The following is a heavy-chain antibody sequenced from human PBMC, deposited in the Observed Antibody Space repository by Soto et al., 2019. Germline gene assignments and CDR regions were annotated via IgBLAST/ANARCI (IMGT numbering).Heavy chain of an antibody. Sequence: SVKVSCKASGFTFTSSAVQWLRQARGQRLEWIGWIVVGSGNTNYAQKFQERVTITRDMSTSTAYMELSSLRSEDTAVYYCAAEGYCSGGSCKVDDYWGQGTLVTVSS. V-gene: IGHV1-58*01. D-gene: IGHD2-15*01. J-gene: IGHJ4*02. CDR1: GFTFTSSA. CDR2: IVVGSGNT. CDR3: AAEGYCSGGSCKVDDY.